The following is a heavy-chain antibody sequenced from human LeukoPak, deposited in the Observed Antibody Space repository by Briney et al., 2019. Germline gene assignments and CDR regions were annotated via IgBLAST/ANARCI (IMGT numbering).Heavy chain of an antibody. CDR2: INPSGGST. J-gene: IGHJ6*03. V-gene: IGHV1-46*01. CDR1: GSTFTDYY. Sequence: ASVKVSCKASGSTFTDYYMHWVRQAPGQGLEWMGIINPSGGSTSYAQKFQGRVTMTRDMSTSTVYMELSSLRSEDTAVYYCARGEYYYYYMDVWGKGTTVTVSS. CDR3: ARGEYYYYYMDV.